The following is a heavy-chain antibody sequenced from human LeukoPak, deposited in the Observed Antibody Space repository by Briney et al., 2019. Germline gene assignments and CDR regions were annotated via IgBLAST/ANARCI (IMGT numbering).Heavy chain of an antibody. CDR3: ARAGCQRLAWGPYYYYYYMDV. V-gene: IGHV1-8*03. J-gene: IGHJ6*03. CDR1: GYTFTSYG. D-gene: IGHD7-27*01. Sequence: ASVKVSCKASGYTFTSYGINWVRQATGQGLEWMGWMNPNSGNTGYAQKFQGRVTITRDTSISTAYMELSSLRSEDTAVYYCARAGCQRLAWGPYYYYYYMDVWGKGTTVTVSS. CDR2: MNPNSGNT.